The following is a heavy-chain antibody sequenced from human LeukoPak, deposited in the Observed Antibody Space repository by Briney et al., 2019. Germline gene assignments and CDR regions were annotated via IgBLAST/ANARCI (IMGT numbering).Heavy chain of an antibody. Sequence: SETLSLTCTVSGGSISSYYWSWIRQPPGKGLEWIGFIYHSYITNYNPSLKSRVTISLDTSKNQFSLKVSSVTAADTAVYYCARERWVQLDAFDIWGPGTMVTVSS. V-gene: IGHV4-59*01. CDR1: GGSISSYY. CDR3: ARERWVQLDAFDI. J-gene: IGHJ3*02. CDR2: IYHSYIT. D-gene: IGHD5-24*01.